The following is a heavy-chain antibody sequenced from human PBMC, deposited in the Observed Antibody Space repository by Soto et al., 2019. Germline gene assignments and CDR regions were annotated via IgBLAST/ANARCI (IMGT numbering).Heavy chain of an antibody. Sequence: GASVKVSCKVSGYTLTELSMHWVRQAPGQGLDWMGWISAYNGNTKYAQDLQGRVTMTTDTSTSTAYMELRSLRSDDTAVYYCARFTGGSYNTYYFYYGMDVWGQGTTVTVSS. D-gene: IGHD2-15*01. CDR1: GYTLTELS. J-gene: IGHJ6*02. CDR2: ISAYNGNT. V-gene: IGHV1-18*01. CDR3: ARFTGGSYNTYYFYYGMDV.